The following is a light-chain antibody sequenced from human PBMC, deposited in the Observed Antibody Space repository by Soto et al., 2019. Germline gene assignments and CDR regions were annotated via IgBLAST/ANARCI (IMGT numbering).Light chain of an antibody. CDR2: SNI. Sequence: QSVLSQPPSASGTPGQRVSISCSGSSSNIGRNTVNWYQQLPGTTPKVLIYSNIQRPSGVPDRFSGSKSGTSASLAITGLQSEDEADYYCAAWDDSLNAYVFGAGTKVTVL. CDR3: AAWDDSLNAYV. V-gene: IGLV1-44*01. CDR1: SSNIGRNT. J-gene: IGLJ1*01.